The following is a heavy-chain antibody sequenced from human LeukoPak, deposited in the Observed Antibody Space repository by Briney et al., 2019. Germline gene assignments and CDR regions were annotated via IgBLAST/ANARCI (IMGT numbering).Heavy chain of an antibody. CDR2: ISYDGSNK. CDR3: ARDRPGCSSTTCSEDGYLHH. CDR1: GFTFSSYA. Sequence: GGSLRLSCAASGFTFSSYAVHWVRQAPGKGLEWVALISYDGSNKYYADSVKGRFTISRDNSKNTLYLQMNSLRADDTAVYYCARDRPGCSSTTCSEDGYLHHWGQGTLVTVSS. J-gene: IGHJ1*01. V-gene: IGHV3-30-3*01. D-gene: IGHD2-2*01.